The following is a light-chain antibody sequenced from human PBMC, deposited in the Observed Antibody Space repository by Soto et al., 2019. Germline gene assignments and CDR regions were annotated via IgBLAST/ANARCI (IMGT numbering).Light chain of an antibody. CDR1: SSDVGGSDH. CDR2: DVS. CDR3: ISYTSSSTYV. V-gene: IGLV2-14*03. J-gene: IGLJ1*01. Sequence: QSALTQPASVSGSRGQSITVSCTGTSSDVGGSDHVNWYQQHPGKAPKLMIFDVSNRPSGVSTRFSGSKSGNAASLTISGLQAEDEADYYCISYTSSSTYVFGTGTKLTVL.